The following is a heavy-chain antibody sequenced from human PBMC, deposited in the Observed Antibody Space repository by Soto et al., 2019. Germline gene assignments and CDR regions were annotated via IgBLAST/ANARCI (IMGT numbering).Heavy chain of an antibody. J-gene: IGHJ3*02. V-gene: IGHV1-69*12. D-gene: IGHD4-17*01. Sequence: QVQLVQSGTEVKKPGSSVKVSCKASGGTFSRHAVSWVRQAPGQGLEWMGAIIPIVDATNDAQKFQDRVTITADESASTVFMELRSLRSQDTAIYFCAGAPPNANGDHDALDIWGQGTMVIVSS. CDR1: GGTFSRHA. CDR2: IIPIVDAT. CDR3: AGAPPNANGDHDALDI.